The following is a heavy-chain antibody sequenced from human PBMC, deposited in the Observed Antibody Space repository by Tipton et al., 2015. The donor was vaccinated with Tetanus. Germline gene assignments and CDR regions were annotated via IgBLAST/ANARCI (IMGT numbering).Heavy chain of an antibody. V-gene: IGHV4-59*01. Sequence: TLSLTCTVSGGSISNYYWSWIRQPPGKRLEWIGYIYYTGRTDYNPSLKSRVTISLDTSKNQFSLKLSSVTAADTAVYYCARAPNRISRAYDYWGQGTQISVSS. J-gene: IGHJ4*02. CDR3: ARAPNRISRAYDY. CDR1: GGSISNYY. D-gene: IGHD1-14*01. CDR2: IYYTGRT.